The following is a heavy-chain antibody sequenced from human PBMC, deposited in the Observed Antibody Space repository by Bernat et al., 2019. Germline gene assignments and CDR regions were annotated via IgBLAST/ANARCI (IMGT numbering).Heavy chain of an antibody. J-gene: IGHJ2*01. CDR3: ARDNGIVGAAWYFDL. V-gene: IGHV4-61*01. CDR1: GDSVNSGSCY. D-gene: IGHD1-26*01. Sequence: QLQLQESGPGLVKPSETLSLTCTVSGDSVNSGSCYWSWIRQPPGKGLEWIGYVSYRGSTNYNPSLKNRVTISADTSKNQFSLKLSSVTAADTAVYYCARDNGIVGAAWYFDLWGRGTLVSVSS. CDR2: VSYRGST.